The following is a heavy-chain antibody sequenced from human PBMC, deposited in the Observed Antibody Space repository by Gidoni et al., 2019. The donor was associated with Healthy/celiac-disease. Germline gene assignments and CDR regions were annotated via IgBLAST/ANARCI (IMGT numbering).Heavy chain of an antibody. CDR1: GFSLSTSGMC. J-gene: IGHJ4*02. CDR2: IDWDDDK. Sequence: QVTLRESGPALVKPTQTLTLPCTFSGFSLSTSGMCVSWIRQPPGKALEWLALIDWDDDKYYSTSLKTRLTISKDTSKNQVVLTMTNMDPVDTATYYCARSRPHISGSYSYFDYWGKGTLVTVSS. V-gene: IGHV2-70*01. D-gene: IGHD1-26*01. CDR3: ARSRPHISGSYSYFDY.